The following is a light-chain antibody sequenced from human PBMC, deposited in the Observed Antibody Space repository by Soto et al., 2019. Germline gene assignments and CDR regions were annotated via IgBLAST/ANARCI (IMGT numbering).Light chain of an antibody. CDR2: AAS. V-gene: IGKV1-27*01. Sequence: DIQMTQSPSSLSASVRDRVTITCRAIQGSSNYLAWYQHKPGKVPKLLIYAASTLQSGVPSRFSGSGSGTDFTLTISSLQPEDVATYYCQKYDSAPWTFGHGTKVEIK. CDR3: QKYDSAPWT. J-gene: IGKJ1*01. CDR1: QGSSNY.